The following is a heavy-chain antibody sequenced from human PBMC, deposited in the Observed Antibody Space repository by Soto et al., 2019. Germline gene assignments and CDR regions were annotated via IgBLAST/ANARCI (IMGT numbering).Heavy chain of an antibody. D-gene: IGHD3-9*01. Sequence: SVKVTCKASGGTFSSYTISLVRRAPGQGLEWMGRIIPILGIANYAQKFQGRVTITADKSTSTAYMELSSLGSEDTAVYYCARDGLYYDILTGPADAFDIWGQGTMVTVSS. CDR2: IIPILGIA. V-gene: IGHV1-69*04. CDR1: GGTFSSYT. CDR3: ARDGLYYDILTGPADAFDI. J-gene: IGHJ3*02.